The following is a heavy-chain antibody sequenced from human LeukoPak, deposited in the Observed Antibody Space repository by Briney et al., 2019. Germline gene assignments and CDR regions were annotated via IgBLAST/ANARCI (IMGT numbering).Heavy chain of an antibody. CDR1: GFSFRYFA. CDR2: INTDGRIT. D-gene: IGHD1-26*01. J-gene: IGHJ4*02. V-gene: IGHV3-64*02. CDR3: TRDSGSFCDFDY. Sequence: GGSLRLSCVGSGFSFRYFAIHWVRQAPGKGLEYVSVINTDGRITYYADSVKGRFTISRDNSKNTVYLQMGSLRGDDMAVYYCTRDSGSFCDFDYWGQGALVTVSS.